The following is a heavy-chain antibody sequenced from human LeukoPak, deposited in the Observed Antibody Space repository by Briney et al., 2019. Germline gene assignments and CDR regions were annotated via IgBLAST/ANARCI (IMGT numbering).Heavy chain of an antibody. Sequence: PGGSLRLSCAASGFTFDDYAMHWVRQAPGKGLEWVSYISSSSSTIYYADSVKGRFTISRDNAKNSLYLQMNSLRDEDTAVYYCARVHYDILSYYFDYWGQGTLVTVSS. CDR2: ISSSSSTI. J-gene: IGHJ4*02. CDR3: ARVHYDILSYYFDY. CDR1: GFTFDDYA. D-gene: IGHD3-9*01. V-gene: IGHV3-48*02.